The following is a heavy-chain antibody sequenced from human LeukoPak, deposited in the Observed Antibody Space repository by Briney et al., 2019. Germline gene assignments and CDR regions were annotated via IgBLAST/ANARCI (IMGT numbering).Heavy chain of an antibody. CDR3: ARASVYYASGSYRYYYMDV. D-gene: IGHD3-10*01. Sequence: ASVKVSCKASGYTFISYDINWVRQATGQGLEWMGWMNPSSGNTGYVQKFQGRVTMTRNTSISTAYMELSRLRSEDTAVYYCARASVYYASGSYRYYYMDVWGKGTTVTISS. V-gene: IGHV1-8*01. CDR1: GYTFISYD. J-gene: IGHJ6*03. CDR2: MNPSSGNT.